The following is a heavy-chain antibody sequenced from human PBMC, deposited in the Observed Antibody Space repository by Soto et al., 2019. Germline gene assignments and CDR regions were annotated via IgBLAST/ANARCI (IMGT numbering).Heavy chain of an antibody. D-gene: IGHD3-16*01. J-gene: IGHJ4*02. CDR3: AKKRSGSWSMGCFDS. Sequence: EVQLLESGGGLVQPGGSLRLSCAASGFTFSSHAMNWVRQAPGKGLEWLSAISGSASDIYYADSVKGQFTISRDSSTNTVFLQMNSLRAEDTALYYCAKKRSGSWSMGCFDSWGQGTLVTVSS. V-gene: IGHV3-23*01. CDR2: ISGSASDI. CDR1: GFTFSSHA.